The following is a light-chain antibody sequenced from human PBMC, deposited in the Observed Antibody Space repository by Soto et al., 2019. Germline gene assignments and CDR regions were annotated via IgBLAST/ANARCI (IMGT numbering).Light chain of an antibody. Sequence: EIVLTQSPATLSLSPGERATLSCRASQSVSSYLAWYQQKPGQAPRLLIYDASNRATGIPARFSGSGSGTDFTLTITSLAPEDVAVYYCQHRSNWLAFGGGTKVEIK. CDR1: QSVSSY. J-gene: IGKJ4*01. CDR3: QHRSNWLA. V-gene: IGKV3-11*01. CDR2: DAS.